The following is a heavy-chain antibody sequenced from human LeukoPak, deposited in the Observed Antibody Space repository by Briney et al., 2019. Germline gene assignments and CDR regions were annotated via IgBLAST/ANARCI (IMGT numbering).Heavy chain of an antibody. CDR1: GYTFTSYY. CDR2: INPSGGST. D-gene: IGHD5-18*01. V-gene: IGHV1-46*03. Sequence: GASVKVSCKASGYTFTSYYMHWARQAPGQGLEWMGIINPSGGSTSYAQKFQGRVTMTRDTSTSTVYMELSSLRSEDTAVYYCARAADTAMVPEDYFDYWGQGTLVTVSS. CDR3: ARAADTAMVPEDYFDY. J-gene: IGHJ4*02.